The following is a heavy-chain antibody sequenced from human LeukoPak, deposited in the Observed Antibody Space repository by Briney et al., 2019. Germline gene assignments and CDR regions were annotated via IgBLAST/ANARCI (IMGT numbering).Heavy chain of an antibody. V-gene: IGHV1-46*01. Sequence: ASVKVSCKASGGTFSSYAISWVRQAPGQGLEWMGIINPSGGSTSYAQKFQGRVTMTRDTSTSTVYMELSSLRSEDTAVYYCAIRHLVSQPIDYWGQGTLVTVSS. CDR2: INPSGGST. CDR1: GGTFSSYA. J-gene: IGHJ4*02. CDR3: AIRHLVSQPIDY. D-gene: IGHD1-1*01.